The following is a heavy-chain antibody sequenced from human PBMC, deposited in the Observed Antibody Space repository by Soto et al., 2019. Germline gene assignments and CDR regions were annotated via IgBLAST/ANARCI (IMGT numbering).Heavy chain of an antibody. J-gene: IGHJ1*01. CDR2: IYSGGST. V-gene: IGHV4-4*07. CDR3: ASSRKGGWTCDH. Sequence: QVQLQEWGPGLVKPSETLSLTCTVSGGSITTYYWSWIRQPAGKGLEWIGRIYSGGSTNYNPSLRSRVTVSVDMSKNQFSLKLSSVTAADTAVYYCASSRKGGWTCDHWGQGTLVTVSS. CDR1: GGSITTYY. D-gene: IGHD6-19*01.